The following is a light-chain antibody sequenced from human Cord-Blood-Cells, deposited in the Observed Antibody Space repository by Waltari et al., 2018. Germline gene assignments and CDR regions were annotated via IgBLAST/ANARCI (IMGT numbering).Light chain of an antibody. V-gene: IGKV1-5*03. Sequence: DIQMTQSPSTLSASVGDRVTITCRASQSISIWLAWYQQKPGKAPKLLIYKASSLESGVPSRFSGSGSGTEFTLTSSSLQPDDFATYYCQQYNSYPLTFGGGTKVEIK. CDR3: QQYNSYPLT. CDR2: KAS. CDR1: QSISIW. J-gene: IGKJ4*01.